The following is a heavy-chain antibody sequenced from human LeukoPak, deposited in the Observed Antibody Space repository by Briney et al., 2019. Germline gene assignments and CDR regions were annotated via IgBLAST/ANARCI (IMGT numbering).Heavy chain of an antibody. CDR3: ARCRAAYYYGMDV. CDR2: ISSSGSTI. CDR1: GFTFSDYY. Sequence: GGSLRLSCAASGFTFSDYYMSWIRQAPGKGLEWVSYISSSGSTIYYADSVKGRFTISRDSAKNSLYLQMNSLRAEDTAVYYCARCRAAYYYGMDVWGQGTTVTVSS. J-gene: IGHJ6*02. V-gene: IGHV3-11*01. D-gene: IGHD2-15*01.